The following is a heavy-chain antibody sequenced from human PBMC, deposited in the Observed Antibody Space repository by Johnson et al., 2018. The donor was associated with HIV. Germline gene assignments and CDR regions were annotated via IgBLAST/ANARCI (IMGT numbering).Heavy chain of an antibody. CDR1: GFTFSSYW. Sequence: VRLVESGGGLVQPGGSLRLSCVASGFTFSSYWMSWVRQAPGKGLEWVANIKKDGSDKYYVDSVKGRFTISRDNAKNSLYLQINGLRAEDMAVYYCARDGPRRDAYDIWGQGTMVTVSS. V-gene: IGHV3-7*01. CDR3: ARDGPRRDAYDI. J-gene: IGHJ3*02. CDR2: IKKDGSDK.